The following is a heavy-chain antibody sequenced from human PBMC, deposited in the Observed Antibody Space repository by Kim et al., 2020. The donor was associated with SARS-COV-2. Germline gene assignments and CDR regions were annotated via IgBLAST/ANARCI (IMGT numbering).Heavy chain of an antibody. CDR1: GGSISNSFNY. Sequence: SETLSLSCTVSGGSISNSFNYWGWIRQRPGKGLEWIGSVYHTGSTYYSPSLKSRVTVSVDTSKNQFSLKVTSVTAADTAVYFCARRPHGSSGYVDCWGQGILVTVFS. D-gene: IGHD3-22*01. CDR2: VYHTGST. CDR3: ARRPHGSSGYVDC. J-gene: IGHJ4*02. V-gene: IGHV4-39*01.